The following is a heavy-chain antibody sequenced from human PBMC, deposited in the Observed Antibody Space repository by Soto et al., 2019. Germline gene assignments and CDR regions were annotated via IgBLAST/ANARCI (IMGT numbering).Heavy chain of an antibody. CDR2: IYSGGST. CDR3: AAYSHKGY. J-gene: IGHJ4*02. D-gene: IGHD3-16*01. CDR1: GFTVSNNY. Sequence: EEQLVESGGDLVQPGGSRRLSCAASGFTVSNNYMSWVRQAPGRGLEWVSLIYSGGSTYYADSVKGRFTISRDSSKNTLYLQMNSRSAEDTAMYYCAAYSHKGYWGQGTLVTVSS. V-gene: IGHV3-66*01.